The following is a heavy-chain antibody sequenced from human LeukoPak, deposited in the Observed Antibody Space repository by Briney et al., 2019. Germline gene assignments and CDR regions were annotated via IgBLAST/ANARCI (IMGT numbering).Heavy chain of an antibody. D-gene: IGHD3-10*01. CDR3: ARDDYYGSGSYSPHYYYYYMDV. CDR2: ISAYNGNI. CDR1: GYTFTSYG. J-gene: IGHJ6*03. Sequence: ASVKVSCKASGYTFTSYGISWVRQAPGQGLEWMGWISAYNGNINYAQKLQGRVTMTTDTSTSTAYMELRSLRSDDTAVYYCARDDYYGSGSYSPHYYYYYMDVWGKGTTVTVSS. V-gene: IGHV1-18*01.